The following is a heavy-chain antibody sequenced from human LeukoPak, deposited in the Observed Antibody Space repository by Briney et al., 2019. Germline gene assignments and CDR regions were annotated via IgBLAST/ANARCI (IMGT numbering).Heavy chain of an antibody. J-gene: IGHJ4*02. V-gene: IGHV3-23*01. CDR2: ISGSGGST. Sequence: GGSLRLSCAASGFTFSSYAMHWVRQAPGKGLEWVSAISGSGGSTYYADSVKGRFTISRDNSKNTLYLQMNSLRAEDTAVYYRAKDTAMVPYFDYWGQGTLVTVSS. CDR3: AKDTAMVPYFDY. CDR1: GFTFSSYA. D-gene: IGHD5-18*01.